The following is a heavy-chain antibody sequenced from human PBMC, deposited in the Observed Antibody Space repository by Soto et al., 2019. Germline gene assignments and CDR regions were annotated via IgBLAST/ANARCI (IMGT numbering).Heavy chain of an antibody. V-gene: IGHV3-23*01. D-gene: IGHD6-19*01. CDR3: AKDRDYSSGWYGEFDY. Sequence: GESLKISCAASGFTFSSYAMSWVRQAPGKGLEWVSAISGSGGSTYYADSVKGRFTISRDNSKNTLYLQMNSLRAEDTAVYYCAKDRDYSSGWYGEFDYWGQGTLVTVSS. CDR1: GFTFSSYA. CDR2: ISGSGGST. J-gene: IGHJ4*02.